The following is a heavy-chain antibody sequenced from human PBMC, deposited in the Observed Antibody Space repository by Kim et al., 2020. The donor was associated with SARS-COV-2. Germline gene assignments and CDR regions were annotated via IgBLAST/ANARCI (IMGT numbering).Heavy chain of an antibody. J-gene: IGHJ5*02. D-gene: IGHD1-26*01. CDR1: GYTFTGYY. Sequence: ASVKVSCKASGYTFTGYYMHWVRQAPGQGLEWMGWINPNSGGTNYAQKFQGRVTMTRDTSISTAYMELSRLRSDDTAVYYCARGTPWRVGAIGWFDPWGQGTLVTVSS. V-gene: IGHV1-2*02. CDR3: ARGTPWRVGAIGWFDP. CDR2: INPNSGGT.